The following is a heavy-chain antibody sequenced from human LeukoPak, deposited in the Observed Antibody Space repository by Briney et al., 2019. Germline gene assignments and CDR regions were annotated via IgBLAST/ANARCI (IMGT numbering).Heavy chain of an antibody. D-gene: IGHD2-15*01. CDR2: ICYDGSIQ. CDR1: GFTFSSYG. CDR3: ARAGYCSGGSCYGSDY. Sequence: PGGSLRLSCAASGFTFSSYGMHWVRQAPGKGLEWVAAICYDGSIQYYADSVKGRFTISRDNSKNTLYVQMNSLRAEDTAVYYCARAGYCSGGSCYGSDYWGQGTLVSVSS. V-gene: IGHV3-33*01. J-gene: IGHJ4*02.